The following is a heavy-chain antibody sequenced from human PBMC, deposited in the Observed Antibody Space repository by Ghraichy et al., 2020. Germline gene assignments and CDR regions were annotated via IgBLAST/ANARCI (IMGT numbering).Heavy chain of an antibody. CDR1: GYSFTSYW. D-gene: IGHD6-19*01. CDR3: ARLADSSGWFFDY. Sequence: LNISCKGSGYSFTSYWIGWVRQMPGKGLEWMGIIYPGDSDTRYSPSFQGQVTISADKSISTAYLQWSSLKASDTAMYYCARLADSSGWFFDYWGQGTLVTVSS. CDR2: IYPGDSDT. J-gene: IGHJ4*02. V-gene: IGHV5-51*01.